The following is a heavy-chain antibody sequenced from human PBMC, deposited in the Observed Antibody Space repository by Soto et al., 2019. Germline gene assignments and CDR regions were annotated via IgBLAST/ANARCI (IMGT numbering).Heavy chain of an antibody. J-gene: IGHJ4*02. D-gene: IGHD3-16*01. Sequence: QVQLQESGPGLVKPSQTLSLTCTVSGGSISSGGYYWSWIRQHPGKGLEWIGYIYYSGSTYYNPSLKSRVSISVDTSKNQSSLKLSSVTAADTAVYYCARERERGGLWYFDYWGQGTLVTVSS. CDR1: GGSISSGGYY. V-gene: IGHV4-31*03. CDR3: ARERERGGLWYFDY. CDR2: IYYSGST.